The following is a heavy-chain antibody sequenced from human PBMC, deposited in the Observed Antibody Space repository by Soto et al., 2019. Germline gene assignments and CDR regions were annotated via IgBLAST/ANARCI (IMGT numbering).Heavy chain of an antibody. D-gene: IGHD3-3*02. CDR3: ARLSPERIDY. CDR2: IIPILGIA. CDR1: GGTFSSYT. V-gene: IGHV1-69*02. Sequence: QVQLVQSGAEVKKPGSSVKVSCKASGGTFSSYTISWVRQAPGQGLEWMGRIIPILGIANYAQKFQGRATITADKSTSTAYMELSSLRSEDTAVYYCARLSPERIDYWGQGTLVTVSS. J-gene: IGHJ4*02.